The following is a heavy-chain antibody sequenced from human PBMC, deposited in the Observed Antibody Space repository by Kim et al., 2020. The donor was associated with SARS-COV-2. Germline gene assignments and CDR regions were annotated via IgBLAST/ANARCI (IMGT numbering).Heavy chain of an antibody. CDR2: IHSLGNII. CDR1: GFTFRDYE. V-gene: IGHV3-48*03. Sequence: GGSLRLSCAASGFTFRDYEMNWVRQAPGKGLEWVSYIHSLGNIIYYADSVKGRFTISRDNAKNSLFLQMNSLRAEDTAVYYCARDDYTHYYDSSGYPRRNAFDIWGQGTMVTVSS. J-gene: IGHJ3*02. D-gene: IGHD3-22*01. CDR3: ARDDYTHYYDSSGYPRRNAFDI.